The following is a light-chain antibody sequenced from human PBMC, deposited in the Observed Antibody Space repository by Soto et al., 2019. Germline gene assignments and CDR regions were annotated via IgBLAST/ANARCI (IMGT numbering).Light chain of an antibody. J-gene: IGKJ1*01. V-gene: IGKV3-20*01. Sequence: EIVLTQSPGTLSLSPGERATLSCRASQSVSSSYLAWYQQKPGQAPSLLIYGASSRATGIPDRFSSSGSGTDFTLTISRLEPEDFAVYYCQQYDSSPRTFGQGTKVEIK. CDR1: QSVSSSY. CDR3: QQYDSSPRT. CDR2: GAS.